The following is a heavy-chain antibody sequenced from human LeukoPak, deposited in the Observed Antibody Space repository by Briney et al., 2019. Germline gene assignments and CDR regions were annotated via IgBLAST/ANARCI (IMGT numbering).Heavy chain of an antibody. Sequence: PGRSLRLSCAASGFTFDDYAMHWVRQAPGKGLEWVSGISWNSGSIGYADSVKGRFTISRDNAKNSLYLQMNSLRAEDTALCYCAKGTYYYDSSGYYPDYYYGMDVWGQGTTVTVSS. V-gene: IGHV3-9*01. D-gene: IGHD3-22*01. CDR1: GFTFDDYA. J-gene: IGHJ6*02. CDR3: AKGTYYYDSSGYYPDYYYGMDV. CDR2: ISWNSGSI.